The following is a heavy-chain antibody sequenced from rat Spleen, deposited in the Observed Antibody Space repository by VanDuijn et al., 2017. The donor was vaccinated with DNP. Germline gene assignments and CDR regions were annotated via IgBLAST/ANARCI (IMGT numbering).Heavy chain of an antibody. CDR1: GFSLTNYH. CDR3: TRHNIGTTWFAY. V-gene: IGHV2S12*01. Sequence: QVQLKESGPGLVQPSQTLSLTCTVSGFSLTNYHVDWVRQPPGKGLEWIATISSGGSTYYNSALKSRLSISRDTSKSQVFLKMNSLQTEDTAIYFCTRHNIGTTWFAYWGQGTLVTVSS. J-gene: IGHJ3*01. D-gene: IGHD1-5*01. CDR2: ISSGGST.